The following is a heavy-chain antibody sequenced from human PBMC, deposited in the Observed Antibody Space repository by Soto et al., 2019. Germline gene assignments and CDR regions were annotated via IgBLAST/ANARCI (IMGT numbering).Heavy chain of an antibody. CDR1: GGTFSSYT. J-gene: IGHJ4*02. CDR3: AGRTVVPAAMADY. D-gene: IGHD2-2*01. Sequence: QVQLVQSGAEVKKPGSSVKVSCKASGGTFSSYTISWVRQAPGQGLEWMGRIIPILGIANYAQKFQGRVTITEDKSTRTAYRELSSLRSEDTAVYYCAGRTVVPAAMADYWGQGTLVTVSS. CDR2: IIPILGIA. V-gene: IGHV1-69*02.